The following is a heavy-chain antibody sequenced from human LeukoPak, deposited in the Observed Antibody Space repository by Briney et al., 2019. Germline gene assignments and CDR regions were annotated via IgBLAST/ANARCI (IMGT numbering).Heavy chain of an antibody. CDR1: GGSIIDTNYY. V-gene: IGHV4-39*01. D-gene: IGHD3-9*01. Sequence: SETLSLTCTVSGGSIIDTNYYWGWVRQPPGKGLEWIGTIYYSGSTYYSPSLKSRLTISVDTSKNQFSLTLSSVTAADTAVYYCARGPGILRYFDWLPNWFDPWGQGTLVTVSS. CDR2: IYYSGST. CDR3: ARGPGILRYFDWLPNWFDP. J-gene: IGHJ5*02.